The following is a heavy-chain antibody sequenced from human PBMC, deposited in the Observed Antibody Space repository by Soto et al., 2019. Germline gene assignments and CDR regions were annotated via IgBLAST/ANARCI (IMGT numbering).Heavy chain of an antibody. CDR1: GFTFSSYA. J-gene: IGHJ4*02. D-gene: IGHD3-22*01. CDR3: ARDGGYYDSSGSH. V-gene: IGHV3-23*01. CDR2: ISGSGGST. Sequence: EVQLLESGGGLVQPGGSLRLSCAASGFTFSSYAMSWVRQAPGKGLEWVSAISGSGGSTYYADSVKGRFPIARDNSKNTLYLQLNSLRAEATAVYYCARDGGYYDSSGSHWGQGTLVTVSS.